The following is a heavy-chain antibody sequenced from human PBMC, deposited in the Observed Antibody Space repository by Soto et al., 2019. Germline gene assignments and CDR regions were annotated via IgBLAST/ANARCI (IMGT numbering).Heavy chain of an antibody. J-gene: IGHJ5*02. CDR1: VAPSVVTT. CDR3: ARDQVPAALLGWFDP. V-gene: IGHV4-59*02. D-gene: IGHD2-2*01. CDR2: VHYSGST. Sequence: SETLRSPARSLVAPSVVTTGAGSGSHPGKGLEWIGYVHYSGSTNYNPSLKSRVTISVDTSKNQFSLKLSSVTAADTAVYYCARDQVPAALLGWFDPWGQGTLVTVSS.